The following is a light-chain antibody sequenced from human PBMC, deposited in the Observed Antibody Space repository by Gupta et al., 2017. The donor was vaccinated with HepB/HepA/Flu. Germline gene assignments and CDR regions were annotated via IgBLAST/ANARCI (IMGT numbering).Light chain of an antibody. CDR3: CSYAGSNTFVV. J-gene: IGLJ2*01. CDR2: DVN. V-gene: IGLV2-11*03. CDR1: SSGVGIYHS. Sequence: SGSPGQPVTFSCTGTSSGVGIYHSVSWYQQHPGKAPKLMISDVNQRPSGVPDRFSGSKSGTTASLTISGLQAEDEADYYCCSYAGSNTFVVFGGGTKLTVL.